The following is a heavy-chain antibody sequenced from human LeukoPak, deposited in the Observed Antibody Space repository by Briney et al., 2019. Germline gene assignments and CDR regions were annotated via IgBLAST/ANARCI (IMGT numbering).Heavy chain of an antibody. CDR2: LSYDGSDK. V-gene: IGHV3-30*18. CDR1: GFTFSSYD. J-gene: IGHJ4*02. D-gene: IGHD3-22*01. Sequence: GSLRLSCAASGFTFSSYDMHWVRQAPGKGLEWVAVLSYDGSDKYYADSVKGRFTISRDNSKNTLSLQMNSLRAEDTAVYYCAKDIYYYDSSGYFDYWGQGTLVTVSS. CDR3: AKDIYYYDSSGYFDY.